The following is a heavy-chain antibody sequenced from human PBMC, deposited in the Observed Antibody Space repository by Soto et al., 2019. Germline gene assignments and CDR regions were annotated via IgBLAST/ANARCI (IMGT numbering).Heavy chain of an antibody. CDR2: IYYSGSK. CDR1: GGSISSSSYY. CDR3: ARRVTMVRGVTYYYYYGMDX. D-gene: IGHD3-10*01. J-gene: IGHJ6*02. Sequence: SETLSLTCTVSGGSISSSSYYWGWIRQPPGKGLEWIGSIYYSGSKYYHPSLESRVTISVDTSKNQFSLKLSSVTAADTAVYYCARRVTMVRGVTYYYYYGMDXWGQGTTVTVS. V-gene: IGHV4-39*01.